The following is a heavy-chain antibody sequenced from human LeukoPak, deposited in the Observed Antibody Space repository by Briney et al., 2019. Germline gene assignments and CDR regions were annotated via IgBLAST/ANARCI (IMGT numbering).Heavy chain of an antibody. D-gene: IGHD5-12*01. Sequence: SETLSLTCTVSGGSLSSYYWSWIRQPPGEGLEWSGYIYYSGSTNYNPSLKSRVTTSVDTPKNQFSLKLSSVTAAETPVYYCARAGYSGYDFYFDYWGQGTLVTVSS. CDR1: GGSLSSYY. CDR2: IYYSGST. V-gene: IGHV4-59*01. CDR3: ARAGYSGYDFYFDY. J-gene: IGHJ4*02.